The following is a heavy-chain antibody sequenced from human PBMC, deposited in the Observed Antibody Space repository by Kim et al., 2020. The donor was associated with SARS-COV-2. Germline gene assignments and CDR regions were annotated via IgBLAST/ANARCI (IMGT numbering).Heavy chain of an antibody. Sequence: GGSLRLSCTASQFTFSDYAMLWLRQAPGKGLECVAVTWYDGSNTNYAESVKGRFTISRDNSKNTLYLQMNSLRAEDTAVYYCAKALHTSGYYGLGYWGQGTLVTVSS. V-gene: IGHV3-33*06. J-gene: IGHJ4*02. D-gene: IGHD3-22*01. CDR1: QFTFSDYA. CDR2: TWYDGSNT. CDR3: AKALHTSGYYGLGY.